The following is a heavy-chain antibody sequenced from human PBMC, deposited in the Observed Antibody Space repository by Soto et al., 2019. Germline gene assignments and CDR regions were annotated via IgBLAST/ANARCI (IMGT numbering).Heavy chain of an antibody. Sequence: QVQLVQSGAEEAKPGASVKVSCKASGYSLTRYGIHWVRQAPGQRPEWMGWINVGNGNTKYSQKFQDRVTITRDTSASTAYMELSSLRPKDTAVYYCARKDDLWDSSGLDYWGQGTLVTVSS. CDR3: ARKDDLWDSSGLDY. J-gene: IGHJ4*02. CDR2: INVGNGNT. CDR1: GYSLTRYG. D-gene: IGHD3-22*01. V-gene: IGHV1-3*05.